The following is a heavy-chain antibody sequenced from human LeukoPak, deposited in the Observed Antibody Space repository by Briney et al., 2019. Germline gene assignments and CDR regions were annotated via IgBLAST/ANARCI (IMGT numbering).Heavy chain of an antibody. D-gene: IGHD2-2*01. V-gene: IGHV3-7*01. Sequence: GGSLRLSCAASGFTFSSYWMSWVRQAPGKGLECVANIKQDGSEKYYVDSVKGRFTISRDNAKNSLYLQMNSLRAEDTAVYYCARRNLYCSSTSCFFDYWGQGTLVIVSS. CDR3: ARRNLYCSSTSCFFDY. CDR1: GFTFSSYW. J-gene: IGHJ4*02. CDR2: IKQDGSEK.